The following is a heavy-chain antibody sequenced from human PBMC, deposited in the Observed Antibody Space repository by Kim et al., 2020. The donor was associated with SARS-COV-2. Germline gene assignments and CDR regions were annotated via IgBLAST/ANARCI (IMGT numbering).Heavy chain of an antibody. CDR3: ARGGQYNYNIMDV. J-gene: IGHJ6*04. V-gene: IGHV1-3*01. Sequence: YSEMLQGRVTITRDTSASTAYMEQSSLTSEDTAVYYCARGGQYNYNIMDVWGKGTTVIVSS. D-gene: IGHD5-12*01.